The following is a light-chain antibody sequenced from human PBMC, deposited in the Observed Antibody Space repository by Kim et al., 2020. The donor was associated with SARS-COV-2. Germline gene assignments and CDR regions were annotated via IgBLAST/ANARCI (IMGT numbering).Light chain of an antibody. CDR2: DVS. J-gene: IGLJ1*01. V-gene: IGLV2-14*04. Sequence: QSISLSCTGTSSDVGGYNYVSWYQQHPGKAPKLMIYDVSKRPSGVSNRFSGSKSGNTASLTISGLQAEDEADYYCSSYTSSSTLYGFGTGTKVTVL. CDR1: SSDVGGYNY. CDR3: SSYTSSSTLYG.